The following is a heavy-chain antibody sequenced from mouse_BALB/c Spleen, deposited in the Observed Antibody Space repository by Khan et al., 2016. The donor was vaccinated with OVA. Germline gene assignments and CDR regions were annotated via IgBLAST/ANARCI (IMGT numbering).Heavy chain of an antibody. CDR3: SRGGPSHCSYGAWFAY. CDR2: INPTNIYT. Sequence: VQLQQSGAELARPGASVKMSCKASGYTFTSYTIHWVKQRPGQGLEWIGYINPTNIYTNYNKKLRGKATLTADKSYRTAYMQLSSLNSADSAVYYCSRGGPSHCSYGAWFAYWGQGTLLTVSA. V-gene: IGHV1-4*01. D-gene: IGHD1-1*01. CDR1: GYTFTSYT. J-gene: IGHJ3*01.